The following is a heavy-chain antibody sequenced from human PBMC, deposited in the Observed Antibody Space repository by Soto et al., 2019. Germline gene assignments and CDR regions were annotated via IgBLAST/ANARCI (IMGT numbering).Heavy chain of an antibody. D-gene: IGHD3-10*01. V-gene: IGHV4-31*03. CDR3: ARLSSLYYNSDYGGYYFDY. J-gene: IGHJ4*02. CDR1: GGSIRGGDYY. Sequence: VQLQESGPGLVKPSQTLSLTCNVSGGSIRGGDYYWSWIRQQPGKGLEWIGYIFYSGNSFYNPSLKSGVTISVDTSKNQFSLQLSSVTAADTAIYYCARLSSLYYNSDYGGYYFDYWGQGTLVSVSS. CDR2: IFYSGNS.